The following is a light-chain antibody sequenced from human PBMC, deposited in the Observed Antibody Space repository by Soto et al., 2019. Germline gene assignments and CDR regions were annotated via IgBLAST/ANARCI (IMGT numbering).Light chain of an antibody. J-gene: IGLJ2*01. Sequence: ALTQPASVSGSPGQSITISCTGTSSDVGGYNYVSWYQQHPGKAPKLIIYEVSNRPSGVSNRFSGSKSGNAASLTITGLQAEDEADYYCQSYDSSLSGVVFGGGTTLTVL. CDR3: QSYDSSLSGVV. CDR2: EVS. CDR1: SSDVGGYNY. V-gene: IGLV2-14*01.